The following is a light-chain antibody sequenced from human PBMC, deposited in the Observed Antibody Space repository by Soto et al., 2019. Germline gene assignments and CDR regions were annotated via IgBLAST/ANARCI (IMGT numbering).Light chain of an antibody. CDR1: SSDVGGYNS. J-gene: IGLJ2*01. CDR3: SSYAGSNNVL. CDR2: EVN. V-gene: IGLV2-8*01. Sequence: QPVLTQPPSASGSPGQSVTISCTGTSSDVGGYNSVSWYQQHPGKAPKLMIYEVNKRPSGVPDRFSGSKSGNTASLTVSGLQAEDEADYYCSSYAGSNNVLFGGGTKLTVL.